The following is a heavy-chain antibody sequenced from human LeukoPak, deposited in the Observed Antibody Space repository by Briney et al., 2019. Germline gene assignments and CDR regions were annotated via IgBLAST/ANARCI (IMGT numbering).Heavy chain of an antibody. CDR1: GGSISTYY. D-gene: IGHD3-10*01. Sequence: SETLSLTCTVSGGSISTYYWGWIRQPPGKGLEWIGIIYHSGSTYYNPSLKSRVTISVDTSKNQFSLKLSSVTAADTAVYYCARTGLYGSGSSDYWGQGTLVTVSS. CDR2: IYHSGST. CDR3: ARTGLYGSGSSDY. V-gene: IGHV4-38-2*02. J-gene: IGHJ4*02.